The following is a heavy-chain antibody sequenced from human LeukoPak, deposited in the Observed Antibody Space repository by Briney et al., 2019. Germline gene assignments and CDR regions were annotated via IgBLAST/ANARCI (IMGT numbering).Heavy chain of an antibody. CDR1: GFTFDDYA. V-gene: IGHV3-9*01. Sequence: GGSLRLSCAASGFTFDDYAMHWVRQAPGKGLEWVSGISWNSGSIGYADSVKGRFTISRDNSQNSLYLQMNSLRAEDTAVYYCAIRYSGYWGQGTLVTVSS. J-gene: IGHJ4*02. CDR2: ISWNSGSI. CDR3: AIRYSGY. D-gene: IGHD3-9*01.